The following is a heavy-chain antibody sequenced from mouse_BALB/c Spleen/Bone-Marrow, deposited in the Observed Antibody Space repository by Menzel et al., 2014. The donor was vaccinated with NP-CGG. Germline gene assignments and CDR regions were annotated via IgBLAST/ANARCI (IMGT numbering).Heavy chain of an antibody. Sequence: LQESGAGLVRPGSSVKISCKASGYAFSAYWMNWVKQRPGQGLEWIGQIYPGDGDTNYNGKFKGKATLTADKSSSTAYMQLSSLTSEDSAVYFCTRSTATFDYWGQGTTLTVSS. CDR3: TRSTATFDY. V-gene: IGHV1-80*01. CDR2: IYPGDGDT. J-gene: IGHJ2*01. CDR1: GYAFSAYW. D-gene: IGHD1-2*01.